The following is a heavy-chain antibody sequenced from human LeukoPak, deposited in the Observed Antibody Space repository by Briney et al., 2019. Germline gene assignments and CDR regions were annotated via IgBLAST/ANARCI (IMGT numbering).Heavy chain of an antibody. CDR2: ISSSSTTI. J-gene: IGHJ4*02. CDR3: AREIYGGCLNS. Sequence: PGGSLRLSCAASGFTFSTYSMNWVRQAPGEGLEWVSYISSSSTTIYNADSVKGRFTISRDNARNSLYLQMNCLRDEDTAVYYCAREIYGGCLNSWGQGTLVTVSS. V-gene: IGHV3-48*02. D-gene: IGHD4-23*01. CDR1: GFTFSTYS.